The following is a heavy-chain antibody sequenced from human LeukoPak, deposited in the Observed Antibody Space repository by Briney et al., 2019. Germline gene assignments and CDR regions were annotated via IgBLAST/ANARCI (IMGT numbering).Heavy chain of an antibody. CDR1: GFTVSSNH. J-gene: IGHJ4*02. D-gene: IGHD5-24*01. Sequence: GGSLRLSRAGSGFTVSSNHMSWVRQAPGKGLEWVSIIYSGGSTYYADSVKGRFTISRDNSENTLYLQMNSLRGEDTAVYYCARVGSYKFDYWGQGTLVTVSS. CDR3: ARVGSYKFDY. CDR2: IYSGGST. V-gene: IGHV3-53*01.